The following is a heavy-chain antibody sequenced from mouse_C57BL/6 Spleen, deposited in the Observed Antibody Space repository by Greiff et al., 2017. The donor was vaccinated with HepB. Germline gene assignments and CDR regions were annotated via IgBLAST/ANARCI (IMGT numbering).Heavy chain of an antibody. Sequence: EVHLVESGGDLVKPGGSLKLSCAASGFTFSSYGMSWVRQTPDKRLEWVATISSGGSYTYYPDSVKGRFTISRDNAKNTLYLQMSSLKSEDTAMYYCARLTYYSNYRYFDVWGTGTTVTVSS. J-gene: IGHJ1*03. CDR2: ISSGGSYT. CDR3: ARLTYYSNYRYFDV. V-gene: IGHV5-6*01. CDR1: GFTFSSYG. D-gene: IGHD2-5*01.